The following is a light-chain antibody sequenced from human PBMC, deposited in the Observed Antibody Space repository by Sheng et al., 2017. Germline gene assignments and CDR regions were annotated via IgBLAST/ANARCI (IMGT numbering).Light chain of an antibody. CDR1: QGISTY. Sequence: QLTQSPSSLSASVGDRVIITCRASQGISTYLAWYQQKPEKAPNLLIYGASTLQSGVPSRFSGSGSGTDFTLTISSLQPEDFATYYCQQYNTYPFTFGPGTKVDIK. J-gene: IGKJ3*01. CDR3: QQYNTYPFT. CDR2: GAS. V-gene: IGKV1-9*01.